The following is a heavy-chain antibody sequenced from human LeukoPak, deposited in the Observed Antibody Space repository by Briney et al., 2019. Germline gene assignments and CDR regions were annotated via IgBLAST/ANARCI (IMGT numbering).Heavy chain of an antibody. CDR3: ARRVGGDLNYFDY. CDR1: GGSISSYY. CDR2: IYYSGST. Sequence: SETLSLTCTVSGGSISSYYWSWIRQPLGKGLEWIGYIYYSGSTNYNPSLKSRVTISVDTSKNQFSLKLSSVTAADTAVYYCARRVGGDLNYFDYWGQGTLVTVSS. D-gene: IGHD4-17*01. J-gene: IGHJ4*02. V-gene: IGHV4-59*01.